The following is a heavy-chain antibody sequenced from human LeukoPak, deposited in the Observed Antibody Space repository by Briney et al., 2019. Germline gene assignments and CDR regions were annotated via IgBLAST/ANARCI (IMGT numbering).Heavy chain of an antibody. CDR2: IYYSGST. CDR1: GGSISSSSYY. V-gene: IGHV4-39*01. D-gene: IGHD6-13*01. J-gene: IGHJ4*02. CDR3: AGSSSSWYQVY. Sequence: SETLSLTCTVSGGSISSSSYYWGWIRQPPGKGLEWIGSIYYSGSTYYNPSLKSRVTISVDTSKNQFSRKLSSVTAADTAVYYCAGSSSSWYQVYWGQGTLVTVSS.